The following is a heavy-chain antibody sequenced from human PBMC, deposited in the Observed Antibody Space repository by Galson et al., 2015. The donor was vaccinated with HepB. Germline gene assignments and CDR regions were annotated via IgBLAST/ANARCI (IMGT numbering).Heavy chain of an antibody. CDR2: IYWDDDK. CDR1: GFSLNTSGVG. J-gene: IGHJ5*02. Sequence: PALVKPTQTLTLTCTFSGFSLNTSGVGVGWIRQPPGKALEWLALIYWDDDKRYSPSLNSRLTITKDTSKNQVVLTMTNMDPVDTATYCCAHRRAPGEVVPAANIRHWFDPWGQGTLVTVSS. CDR3: AHRRAPGEVVPAANIRHWFDP. D-gene: IGHD2-2*01. V-gene: IGHV2-5*02.